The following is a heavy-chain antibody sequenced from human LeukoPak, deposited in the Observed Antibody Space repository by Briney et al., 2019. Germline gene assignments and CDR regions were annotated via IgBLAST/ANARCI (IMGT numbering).Heavy chain of an antibody. Sequence: SETLSLTCIVSGGSIDDSNYYWGWIRQPPGKGLEWIGEINHSGSTNYHPSLKSRVTISVDTSKNQFSLKLSSVTAADTAVYYCARWEGGSYYDFDYWGQGTLVTVSS. CDR2: INHSGST. CDR3: ARWEGGSYYDFDY. J-gene: IGHJ4*02. CDR1: GGSIDDSNYY. D-gene: IGHD1-26*01. V-gene: IGHV4-39*07.